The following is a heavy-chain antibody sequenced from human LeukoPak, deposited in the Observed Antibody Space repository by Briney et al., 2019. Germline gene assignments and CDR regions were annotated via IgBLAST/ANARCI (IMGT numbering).Heavy chain of an antibody. Sequence: VASVKVSCKTSGYSFILYGISWVRQAPGQGPEWMGWISTSTGDTKYTQKFQGRVTLTTDTSTSTAYMELSRLRSDDTAVYYCARMITPPRGLSSGHGRWFDPWGQGTLVTVSS. J-gene: IGHJ5*02. CDR2: ISTSTGDT. CDR1: GYSFILYG. D-gene: IGHD5-12*01. V-gene: IGHV1-18*01. CDR3: ARMITPPRGLSSGHGRWFDP.